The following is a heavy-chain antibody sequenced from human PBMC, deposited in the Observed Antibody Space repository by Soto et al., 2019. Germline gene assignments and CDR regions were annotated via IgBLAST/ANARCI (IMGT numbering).Heavy chain of an antibody. CDR3: ARGMTTVVTYFDY. CDR2: IIPILGIA. CDR1: GGTFSSYT. Sequence: SVKVSCKASGGTFSSYTISWVRQAPGQGLEWMGRIIPILGIANYAQKFQGRVTITADKSTSTAYMELSSLRSEDTAVYYCARGMTTVVTYFDYWGQGTLVTVSS. J-gene: IGHJ4*02. V-gene: IGHV1-69*02. D-gene: IGHD4-17*01.